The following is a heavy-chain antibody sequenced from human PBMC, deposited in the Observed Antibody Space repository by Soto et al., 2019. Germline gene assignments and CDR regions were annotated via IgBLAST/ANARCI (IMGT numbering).Heavy chain of an antibody. Sequence: ASVKVSCKASGFTFTSSAMQWVRQARGQRLEWIGWIVVGSGNTNYAQKFQERVTITRDMSTSTAYMELSSLRSEDTAVYYCARDERGHCGGTSCPHFDYWGKGTLVTVSS. D-gene: IGHD2-2*03. J-gene: IGHJ4*02. V-gene: IGHV1-58*02. CDR1: GFTFTSSA. CDR2: IVVGSGNT. CDR3: ARDERGHCGGTSCPHFDY.